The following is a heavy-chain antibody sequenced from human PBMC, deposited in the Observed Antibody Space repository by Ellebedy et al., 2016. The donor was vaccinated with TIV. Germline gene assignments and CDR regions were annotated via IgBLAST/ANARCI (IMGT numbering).Heavy chain of an antibody. CDR1: GGTFSSYA. CDR2: IIPIFGTA. V-gene: IGHV1-69*13. D-gene: IGHD1-26*01. CDR3: AREWELPNWFDP. Sequence: SVKVSXKASGGTFSSYAISWVRQAPGQGLEWMGGIIPIFGTANYAQKFQGRVTITADESTSTAYMELSSLRSEDTAVYYCAREWELPNWFDPWGQGTLVTVSS. J-gene: IGHJ5*02.